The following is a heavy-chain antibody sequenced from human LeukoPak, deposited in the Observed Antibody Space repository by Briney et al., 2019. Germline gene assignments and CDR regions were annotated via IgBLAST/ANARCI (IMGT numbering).Heavy chain of an antibody. Sequence: GGSLRLSCAASGFTFGNYAMNWVRPAPGKGLEWVSALNGSGANSYYPHSVKGRFTISRDNSKNTLYLQMNSLRAEDTAIYYCAKDAHGYNRPIDYWGQGTLVTVSS. CDR2: LNGSGANS. CDR1: GFTFGNYA. CDR3: AKDAHGYNRPIDY. J-gene: IGHJ4*02. D-gene: IGHD5-18*01. V-gene: IGHV3-23*01.